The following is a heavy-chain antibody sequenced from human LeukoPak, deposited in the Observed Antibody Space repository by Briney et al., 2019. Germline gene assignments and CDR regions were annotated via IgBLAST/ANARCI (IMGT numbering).Heavy chain of an antibody. CDR2: ISYDGSNK. V-gene: IGHV3-30*18. D-gene: IGHD2-15*01. CDR1: GFTFSSYG. J-gene: IGHJ4*02. CDR3: AKALLQQPPYPDY. Sequence: GGSLRLSCAASGFTFSSYGMRWVRQAPGKGLEWVAVISYDGSNKYYADSVKGRFTISRDNSKNTLYLQMNSLRAEDTAVYYCAKALLQQPPYPDYWGQGTLVTVSS.